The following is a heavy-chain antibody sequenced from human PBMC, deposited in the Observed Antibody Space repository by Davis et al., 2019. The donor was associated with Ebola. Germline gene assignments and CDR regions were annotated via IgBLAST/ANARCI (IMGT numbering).Heavy chain of an antibody. V-gene: IGHV3-30-3*01. Sequence: PGGSLRLSCAASGFTFSSYAMHWVRQAPGKGLEWVAVISYDGSNKYYADSVKGRFTISRDNSKNTLYLQMNSLRAEDTAVYYCARARLRIAVAVQDYWGQGTLVTVSS. CDR3: ARARLRIAVAVQDY. D-gene: IGHD6-19*01. CDR2: ISYDGSNK. CDR1: GFTFSSYA. J-gene: IGHJ4*02.